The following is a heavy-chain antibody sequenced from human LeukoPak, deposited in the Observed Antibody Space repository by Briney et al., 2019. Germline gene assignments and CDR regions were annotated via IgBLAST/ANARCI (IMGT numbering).Heavy chain of an antibody. CDR3: ATSLGPLTEY. Sequence: GRPLRLSCAASGFSFSSNWMHWVRQTPGKGLVWVSRINSGGSGTSYADSVEGRFTISRDNAKNTLYLQMNSLKGEDTAVYYCATSLGPLTEYWGQGTLVTVSS. D-gene: IGHD7-27*01. V-gene: IGHV3-74*01. J-gene: IGHJ4*02. CDR2: INSGGSGT. CDR1: GFSFSSNW.